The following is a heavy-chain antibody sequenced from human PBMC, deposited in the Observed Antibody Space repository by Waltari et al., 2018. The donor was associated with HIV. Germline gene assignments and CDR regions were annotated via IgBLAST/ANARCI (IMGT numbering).Heavy chain of an antibody. CDR2: IGTAGDT. J-gene: IGHJ6*02. V-gene: IGHV3-13*01. Sequence: EVQLVESGGGLVQPGGSLRLSCEASGFTFSNYAMHWVRQATGKGLEWVSGIGTAGDTYYPGSVKGRFTISRENAKNSLHLQMNSLRAGDTAVYYCVRICKLNCYYYYGMDVWGQGTTVTVSS. CDR3: VRICKLNCYYYYGMDV. D-gene: IGHD1-1*01. CDR1: GFTFSNYA.